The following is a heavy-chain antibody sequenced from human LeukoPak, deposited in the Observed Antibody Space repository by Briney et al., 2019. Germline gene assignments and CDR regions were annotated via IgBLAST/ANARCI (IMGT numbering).Heavy chain of an antibody. CDR3: ARIAAGSPTLLDP. CDR1: GFTLSSYS. V-gene: IGHV3-21*01. Sequence: GGSLRLSCAASGFTLSSYSMNWVRQAPGKGLEWVSSISSSSSYIYYADSVKGRFTISRDNAKNSLYLQMNSLSAEDTTVYYCARIAAGSPTLLDPWGQGTLVTVSS. D-gene: IGHD6-13*01. J-gene: IGHJ5*02. CDR2: ISSSSSYI.